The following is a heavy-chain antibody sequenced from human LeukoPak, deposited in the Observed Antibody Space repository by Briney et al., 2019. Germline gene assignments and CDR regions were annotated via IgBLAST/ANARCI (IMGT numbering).Heavy chain of an antibody. CDR3: ARAHRSAVAGTKDLDY. Sequence: ASVKVSCKASGYTFTSYYMHWVRQAPGQGLEWMGIINPSGGSTSYAQKFQGRVTMTRDTSISTAYMELSRLRSDDTAVYYCARAHRSAVAGTKDLDYWGQGTLVTVSS. V-gene: IGHV1-46*01. J-gene: IGHJ4*02. CDR1: GYTFTSYY. CDR2: INPSGGST. D-gene: IGHD6-19*01.